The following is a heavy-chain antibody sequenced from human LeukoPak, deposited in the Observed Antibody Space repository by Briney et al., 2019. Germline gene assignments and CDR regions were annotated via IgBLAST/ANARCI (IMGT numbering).Heavy chain of an antibody. Sequence: PGGSLRLSCAASGFTFSSYGMHWVRQAPGKGLEWVAVISYDGSNKYYADSVKGRFTISRDNSKNTLYLQMNSLRAEDTAVYYCARMPGIAVAGTLGFFDYWGQGTLVTVSS. CDR2: ISYDGSNK. V-gene: IGHV3-30*03. D-gene: IGHD6-19*01. J-gene: IGHJ4*02. CDR3: ARMPGIAVAGTLGFFDY. CDR1: GFTFSSYG.